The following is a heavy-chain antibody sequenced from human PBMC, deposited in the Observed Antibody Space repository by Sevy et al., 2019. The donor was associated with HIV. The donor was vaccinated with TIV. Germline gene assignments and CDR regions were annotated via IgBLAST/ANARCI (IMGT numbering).Heavy chain of an antibody. CDR2: IYNNGNT. CDR3: AKVTYYYDSRGYPNYYFDY. D-gene: IGHD3-22*01. J-gene: IGHJ4*02. CDR1: GGSTTSYY. Sequence: SETLSLTCTVSGGSTTSYYWSWIRQPPGNGLEWIGHIYNNGNTNYNPSLRSRVTISVDRSKNQFSLKLSSVTAADTAVYYCAKVTYYYDSRGYPNYYFDYWGQGTLVTVSS. V-gene: IGHV4-59*13.